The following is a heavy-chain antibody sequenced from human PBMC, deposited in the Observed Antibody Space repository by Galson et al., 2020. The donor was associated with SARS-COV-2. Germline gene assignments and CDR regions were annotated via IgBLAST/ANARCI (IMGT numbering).Heavy chain of an antibody. J-gene: IGHJ6*03. CDR3: ARTKARDSTFHYHYYYIDV. V-gene: IGHV4-34*01. D-gene: IGHD2-21*01. Sequence: SETLSLTCAVYGESFSDYYWYWTWIRQPPGKGLEWIGEINHSGSTNYNPSLESRVTISLDTSKRQFSLKLISVSAADTGVYYCARTKARDSTFHYHYYYIDVWGKGTTVTVSS. CDR1: GESFSDYY. CDR2: INHSGST.